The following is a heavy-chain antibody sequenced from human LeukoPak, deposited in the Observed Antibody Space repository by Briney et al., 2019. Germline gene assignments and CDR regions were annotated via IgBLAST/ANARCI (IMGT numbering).Heavy chain of an antibody. CDR1: GFTFSSYW. CDR2: INSDGSST. V-gene: IGHV3-74*01. Sequence: GGSLRLSCAASGFTFSSYWMHWVRQAPGKGLVWVSRINSDGSSTSYADPVKGRFTISRDNAKNTLYLQMNSLRAEDTAVYYCARVREGSSPPDYGMDVWGQGTTVTVSS. D-gene: IGHD6-13*01. J-gene: IGHJ6*02. CDR3: ARVREGSSPPDYGMDV.